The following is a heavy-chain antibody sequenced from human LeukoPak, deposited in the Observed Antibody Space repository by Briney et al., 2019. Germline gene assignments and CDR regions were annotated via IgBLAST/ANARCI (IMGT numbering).Heavy chain of an antibody. CDR3: AREPPVTRASFDY. CDR2: INPNTGGT. J-gene: IGHJ4*02. D-gene: IGHD4-11*01. Sequence: GASVKVSCKASGYTFTGYYMHWVRQAPGQGLEWMGWINPNTGGTNYAQKFQGRVTMTRDTSISTAHMELSRLRSDDTAVYYCAREPPVTRASFDYWGQGTLVTVSS. V-gene: IGHV1-2*02. CDR1: GYTFTGYY.